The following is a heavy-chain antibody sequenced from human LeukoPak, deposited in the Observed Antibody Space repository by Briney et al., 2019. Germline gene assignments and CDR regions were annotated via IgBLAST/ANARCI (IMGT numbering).Heavy chain of an antibody. Sequence: PGRSLRLSCAASGFTFSTYGMHWVRQAPGKGLEWVAVLSYDGSEKYYADSVKGRCTISRDNSKNTLYLQMNSLRAEDTAVYYCAKSSSGWYGGFDYWGQGTLVTVPS. CDR3: AKSSSGWYGGFDY. J-gene: IGHJ4*02. V-gene: IGHV3-30*18. D-gene: IGHD6-19*01. CDR1: GFTFSTYG. CDR2: LSYDGSEK.